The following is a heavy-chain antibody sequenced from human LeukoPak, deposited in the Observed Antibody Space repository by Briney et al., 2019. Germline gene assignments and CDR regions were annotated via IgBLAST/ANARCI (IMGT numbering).Heavy chain of an antibody. J-gene: IGHJ4*02. Sequence: SETLSLTCTVSGGSISSGGYYWSWIRQHPGKGLEWIGYIYYSGSTYYNPSLKSRVTISVDTSKNQFSLKLSSVTAADTAVYYCARAPLRELLLDYWGQGTLVTVSS. CDR1: GGSISSGGYY. V-gene: IGHV4-31*03. CDR3: ARAPLRELLLDY. CDR2: IYYSGST. D-gene: IGHD3-10*01.